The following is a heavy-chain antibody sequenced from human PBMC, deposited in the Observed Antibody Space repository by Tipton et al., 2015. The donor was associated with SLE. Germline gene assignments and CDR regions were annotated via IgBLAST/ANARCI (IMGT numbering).Heavy chain of an antibody. CDR3: ARDPRIAVAGLFDY. J-gene: IGHJ4*02. Sequence: SLRLSCAASGFTFSSYSMNWVRQAPGKGLEWVSSISSSSSYIYYADSVKGRFTISRDNAKNSLYLQMNSLRAEDTAVYYCARDPRIAVAGLFDYWGQGTLVTVSS. CDR2: ISSSSSYI. V-gene: IGHV3-21*04. CDR1: GFTFSSYS. D-gene: IGHD6-19*01.